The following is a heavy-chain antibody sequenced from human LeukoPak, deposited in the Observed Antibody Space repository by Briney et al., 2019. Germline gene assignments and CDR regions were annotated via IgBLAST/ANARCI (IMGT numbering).Heavy chain of an antibody. Sequence: GGSLRLSCAASGFTFDDYAMHWVRQAPGKGLEWVSLISWDGGSTYYADSVKGRFTISRDNSKNSLYLQMNSLRAEDTALYYCAKEASGPGDWFDPWGQGTLVTVSS. CDR1: GFTFDDYA. CDR2: ISWDGGST. D-gene: IGHD6-19*01. J-gene: IGHJ5*02. V-gene: IGHV3-43D*03. CDR3: AKEASGPGDWFDP.